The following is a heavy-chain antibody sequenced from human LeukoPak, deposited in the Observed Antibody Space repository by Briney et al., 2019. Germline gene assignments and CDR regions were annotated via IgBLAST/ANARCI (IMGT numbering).Heavy chain of an antibody. CDR1: GFTFSSYW. V-gene: IGHV3-7*01. CDR2: IKQDGSEK. Sequence: GGSLRLSCAASGFTFSSYWMSWVRPAPGKGLEWVANIKQDGSEKYYVDTVKGRFTISRDNAKNSLYLQMNSLRAEDTAVYYCARDLNPTYYDFWSGYPSMIDYWGQGTLVTVSS. D-gene: IGHD3-3*01. CDR3: ARDLNPTYYDFWSGYPSMIDY. J-gene: IGHJ4*02.